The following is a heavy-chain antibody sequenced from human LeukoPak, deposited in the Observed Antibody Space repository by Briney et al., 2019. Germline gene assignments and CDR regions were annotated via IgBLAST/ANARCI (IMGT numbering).Heavy chain of an antibody. Sequence: GGSLRLSCAASGFTFSTYGMHWIRQAPGKGLEWVAFIRYDGDNKYYADSVKGRFTISRDNSKNTLYLQMNSLRAEDTAVYYCAKDSPVAGYFDYWGQGTLVTVSS. J-gene: IGHJ4*02. CDR2: IRYDGDNK. D-gene: IGHD6-19*01. CDR1: GFTFSTYG. CDR3: AKDSPVAGYFDY. V-gene: IGHV3-30*02.